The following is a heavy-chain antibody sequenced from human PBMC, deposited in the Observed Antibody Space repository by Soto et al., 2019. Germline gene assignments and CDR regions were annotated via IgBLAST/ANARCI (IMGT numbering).Heavy chain of an antibody. J-gene: IGHJ4*02. CDR2: ISGNGDTA. CDR3: ARSGPYYSDY. Sequence: SWVRQTPGKGLECVSSISGNGDTAYYTASVQGRFTISRDNSKNTLSLQMNSLRAEDTAVYYCARSGPYYSDYWGQGALVTVSS. D-gene: IGHD5-12*01. V-gene: IGHV3-23*01.